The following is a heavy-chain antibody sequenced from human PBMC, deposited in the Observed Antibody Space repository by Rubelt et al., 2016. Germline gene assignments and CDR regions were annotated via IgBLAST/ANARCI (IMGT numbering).Heavy chain of an antibody. D-gene: IGHD6-6*01. J-gene: IGHJ4*02. CDR2: ISSSSSTI. Sequence: VQLVESGGGVVQPGGSLRLSCAASGFTFSSYAMSWVRQAPGKGLEWVSYISSSSSTIYYADSVKGRFTISRDNAKNSLYLQMNSLRAEDTAVYYCARGFSIAARGGDDYWGQGTLVTVSS. V-gene: IGHV3-48*04. CDR1: GFTFSSYA. CDR3: ARGFSIAARGGDDY.